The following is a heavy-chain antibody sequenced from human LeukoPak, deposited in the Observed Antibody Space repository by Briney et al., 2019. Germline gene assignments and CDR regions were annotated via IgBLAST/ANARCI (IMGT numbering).Heavy chain of an antibody. Sequence: GGSLRLSCAVSGFTFSSYEMNWVRRAPGKGLEWVSYISSSSSTIYYADSVKGRFTISRDNAKNSLYLQMNSLRAEDTAVYYCARDRRDIVVVPAAIGDYWGQGTLVTVSS. CDR3: ARDRRDIVVVPAAIGDY. J-gene: IGHJ4*02. CDR2: ISSSSSTI. CDR1: GFTFSSYE. V-gene: IGHV3-48*01. D-gene: IGHD2-2*01.